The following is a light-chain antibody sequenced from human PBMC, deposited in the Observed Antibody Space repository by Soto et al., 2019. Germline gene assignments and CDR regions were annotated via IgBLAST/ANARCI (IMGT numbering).Light chain of an antibody. V-gene: IGKV3-15*01. Sequence: EIVMTQSPATLSVSPGERATLSCRASQSVSSNLAWYQQKPGQAPRLLIYGASTRATGIPARFSGSGSGTEFTLTISSLQSEDFAGDYCQQYNNWPPLTFGQGTKVEIK. CDR1: QSVSSN. CDR2: GAS. CDR3: QQYNNWPPLT. J-gene: IGKJ1*01.